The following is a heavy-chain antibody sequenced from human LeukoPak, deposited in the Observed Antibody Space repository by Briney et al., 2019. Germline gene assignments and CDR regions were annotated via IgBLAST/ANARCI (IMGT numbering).Heavy chain of an antibody. V-gene: IGHV4-39*01. D-gene: IGHD3-3*01. CDR2: IYHSGST. CDR3: ARITDRTIFGEIMHGFDI. J-gene: IGHJ3*02. CDR1: GGSITSSAFYF. Sequence: SETLSLTCTVSGGSITSSAFYFWGWIRQPPGKGLEWIGEIYHSGSTNYNPSLKSRVTISVDKSKNQFSLELNSVTAADTAVYYCARITDRTIFGEIMHGFDIWGQGTPVTVSS.